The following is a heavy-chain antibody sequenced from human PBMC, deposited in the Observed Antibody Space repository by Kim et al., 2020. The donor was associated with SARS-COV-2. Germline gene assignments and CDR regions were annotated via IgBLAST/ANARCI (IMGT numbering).Heavy chain of an antibody. Sequence: YAESVKGRFTSSRDNAKNSLYLQMNSLRAEDTAVYYGAREFSVWQALDYWGQGTLVTVSS. CDR3: AREFSVWQALDY. D-gene: IGHD1-26*01. V-gene: IGHV3-21*01. J-gene: IGHJ4*02.